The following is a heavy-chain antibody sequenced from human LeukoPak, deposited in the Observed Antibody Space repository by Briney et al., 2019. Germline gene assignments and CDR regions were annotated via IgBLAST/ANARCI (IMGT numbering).Heavy chain of an antibody. Sequence: SETLSLTCAVYGGSFSGYYWSWIRQPPGKGLEWIGEINHSGSTNYNPSLKSRVTISVDTSKNQFSLKLSSVTAADTAVYYCARGNSNPRSGYYYYYMDVWGKGTTVTVSS. J-gene: IGHJ6*03. D-gene: IGHD4-11*01. CDR1: GGSFSGYY. V-gene: IGHV4-34*01. CDR2: INHSGST. CDR3: ARGNSNPRSGYYYYYMDV.